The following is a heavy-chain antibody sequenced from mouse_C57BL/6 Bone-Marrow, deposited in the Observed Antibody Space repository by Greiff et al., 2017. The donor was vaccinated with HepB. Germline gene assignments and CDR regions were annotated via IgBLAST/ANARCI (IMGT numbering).Heavy chain of an antibody. Sequence: EVQGVESGGGLVQPGGSLSLSCAASGFTFTDYYMSWVRQPPGKALEWLGCIRNKANGYTTEYSASVKGRFTISRDNSQSILYLQMNALRAEDSATYYCARLRWLLPYFDYWGQGTTLTVSS. CDR2: IRNKANGYTT. CDR1: GFTFTDYY. CDR3: ARLRWLLPYFDY. V-gene: IGHV7-3*01. J-gene: IGHJ2*01. D-gene: IGHD2-3*01.